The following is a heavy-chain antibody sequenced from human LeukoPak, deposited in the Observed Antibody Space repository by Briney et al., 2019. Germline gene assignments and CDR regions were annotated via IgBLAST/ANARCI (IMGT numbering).Heavy chain of an antibody. J-gene: IGHJ4*02. CDR1: GGSFSVYY. CDR2: INHSGST. CDR3: AAYSSGYQRNDY. V-gene: IGHV4-34*01. Sequence: SETLSLTCAVYGGSFSVYYWSWIRQPPGKGLEWIGEINHSGSTNYNPSLKSRVTISVDTSKNQFSLKLSSVTAADTAVYYCAAYSSGYQRNDYWGQGTLVTVSS. D-gene: IGHD3-22*01.